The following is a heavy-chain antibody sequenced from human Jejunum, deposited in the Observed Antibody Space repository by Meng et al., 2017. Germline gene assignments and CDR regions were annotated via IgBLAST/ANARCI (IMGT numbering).Heavy chain of an antibody. V-gene: IGHV4-4*02. Sequence: LQESRPGLVKPSGTLSLTCTVSGDSITTNTYWSWVRQSPEKGLEWIGQIDHRGSPYYNPSLKSRVTMSVDKSKSQVSLQLTSVTAADTAVYYCAKHGGYYQHYWGQGTLVTVSS. J-gene: IGHJ4*02. CDR3: AKHGGYYQHY. CDR2: IDHRGSP. CDR1: GDSITTNTY. D-gene: IGHD3-22*01.